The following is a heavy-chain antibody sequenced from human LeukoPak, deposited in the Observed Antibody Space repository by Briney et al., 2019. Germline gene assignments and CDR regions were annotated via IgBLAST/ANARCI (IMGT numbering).Heavy chain of an antibody. V-gene: IGHV4-34*01. J-gene: IGHJ4*02. CDR2: INHSGST. Sequence: SETLSLTCAVYGGSFSGYYWSWIRQPPGKGLEWIGEINHSGSTNYNPSLKSRVTISVDTSKNQFSLKLSSVTAADTAVYYCARSGRRSDYWGQGTLVTVSS. CDR3: ARSGRRSDY. CDR1: GGSFSGYY. D-gene: IGHD6-25*01.